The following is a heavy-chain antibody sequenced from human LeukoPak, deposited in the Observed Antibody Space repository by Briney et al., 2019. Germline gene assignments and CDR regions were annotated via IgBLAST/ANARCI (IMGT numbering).Heavy chain of an antibody. CDR3: ARAQTGATSHYFDY. J-gene: IGHJ4*02. Sequence: GGSLRLSCAASGFTFSSYAIYWVRQAPGKGLEYVSAIAGNGGSTYYANSVKGRFTISRDNSKNTQYLQMGSLRAEDMAVYYCARAQTGATSHYFDYWGQGTLVSVSS. CDR1: GFTFSSYA. D-gene: IGHD1-7*01. CDR2: IAGNGGST. V-gene: IGHV3-64*01.